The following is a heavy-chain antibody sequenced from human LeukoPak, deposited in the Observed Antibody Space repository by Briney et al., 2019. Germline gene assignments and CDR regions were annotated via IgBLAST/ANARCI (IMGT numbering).Heavy chain of an antibody. CDR3: ARDMDPTLSYYFDY. D-gene: IGHD2-2*01. CDR2: ISSSGSTI. J-gene: IGHJ4*02. CDR1: GFTFSSYE. Sequence: GGSLRLSCAASGFTFSSYEMNWVRQAPGKGLEWVSYISSSGSTIYYADSVKGRFTISRDNAKNSLYLQMNSLRAEDTAVYYCARDMDPTLSYYFDYWGKGTLVTVSS. V-gene: IGHV3-48*03.